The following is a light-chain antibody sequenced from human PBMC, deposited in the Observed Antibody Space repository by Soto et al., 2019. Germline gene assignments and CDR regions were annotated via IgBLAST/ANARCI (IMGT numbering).Light chain of an antibody. Sequence: IQMTQSPSSLSASVGDRGTINCQGSNDIDKFLNWYQQKPGMPPKLLIDDASYLATGVPSRFSGRGSGTDFTFTISSLQPEDVATYYCQQYDDPPITFGQGTRLEIK. J-gene: IGKJ5*01. CDR1: NDIDKF. CDR2: DAS. CDR3: QQYDDPPIT. V-gene: IGKV1-33*01.